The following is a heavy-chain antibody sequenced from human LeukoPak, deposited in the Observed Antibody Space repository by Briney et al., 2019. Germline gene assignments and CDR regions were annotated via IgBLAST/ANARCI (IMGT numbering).Heavy chain of an antibody. Sequence: SETLSLTCAVSGGSISSSNWWSWVRQPPGKGLEWIGEIYHGGSTNYNPSLKSRVTISVDKSKNQFSLKLSSVTAADTAVYYCARATSMIVVVISNNWFDPWGQGTLVTVSS. J-gene: IGHJ5*02. CDR3: ARATSMIVVVISNNWFDP. CDR2: IYHGGST. D-gene: IGHD3-22*01. CDR1: GGSISSSNW. V-gene: IGHV4-4*02.